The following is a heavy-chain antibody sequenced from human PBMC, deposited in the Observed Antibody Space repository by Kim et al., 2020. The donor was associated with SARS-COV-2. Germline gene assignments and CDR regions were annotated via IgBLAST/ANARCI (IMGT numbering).Heavy chain of an antibody. J-gene: IGHJ5*02. Sequence: SGNTSYNPALKGRVTISVDKSKNQFALKLSSVTAADTAVYYCARDRDWFDPWGQGTLVTVSS. CDR3: ARDRDWFDP. CDR2: SGNT. V-gene: IGHV4-39*06.